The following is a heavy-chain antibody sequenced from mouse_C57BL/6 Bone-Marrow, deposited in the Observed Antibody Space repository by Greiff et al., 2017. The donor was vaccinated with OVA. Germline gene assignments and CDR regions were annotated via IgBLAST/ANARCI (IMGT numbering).Heavy chain of an antibody. V-gene: IGHV2-9*01. CDR1: GFSLTSYG. J-gene: IGHJ3*01. D-gene: IGHD2-1*01. CDR2: IWGGGST. CDR3: ARLYGKGFAY. Sequence: VKLVESGPGLVAPSQRLSITCTVSGFSLTSYGVDWVRQPPGKGLEWLGVIWGGGSTNYNSALMSRLSFSKDNSKSQVYLKMNSLQTDDTAMYYCARLYGKGFAYWGQGTLVTVSA.